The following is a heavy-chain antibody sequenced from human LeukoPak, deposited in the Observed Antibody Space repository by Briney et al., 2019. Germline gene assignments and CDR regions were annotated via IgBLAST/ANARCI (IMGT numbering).Heavy chain of an antibody. CDR3: ARGKEGAFDY. J-gene: IGHJ4*02. D-gene: IGHD3-16*01. CDR2: ISSSGTTI. CDR1: GFXFSSYE. Sequence: GGSLRLSCAASGFXFSSYEINWVRQAPGKGLEWVSYISSSGTTIYYADSVEGRFTISRDNAKNSLYLQMNSLRAEDTAVYYCARGKEGAFDYWGQGTLVTVSS. V-gene: IGHV3-48*03.